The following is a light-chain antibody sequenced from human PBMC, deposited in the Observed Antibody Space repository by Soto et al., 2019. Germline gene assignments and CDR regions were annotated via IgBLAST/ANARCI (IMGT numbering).Light chain of an antibody. CDR3: QSYDGSLTAVYV. Sequence: QSVLTQPPSVSGAPGQRVTIPCTGSSSNIGAGYDVHWYQQLPETAPKLLIYRNTNRPSGVPDRFSGSKSGTSASLAITGLQAEDEADYYCQSYDGSLTAVYVFGTGTQLTVL. V-gene: IGLV1-40*01. CDR1: SSNIGAGYD. J-gene: IGLJ1*01. CDR2: RNT.